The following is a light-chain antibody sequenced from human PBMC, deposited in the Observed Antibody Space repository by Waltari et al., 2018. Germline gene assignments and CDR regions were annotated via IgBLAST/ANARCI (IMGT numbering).Light chain of an antibody. CDR3: QQLNTYPLT. J-gene: IGKJ4*01. Sequence: DIQLTQSPSILSASVGDRITITCRASQGIRSYLALYQQTPGNAPEFLMYAAYALPIGLPSRLSGSRYGTEFTLTISSMQYEDFGTYYCQQLNTYPLTFGGGTKVEMK. CDR2: AAY. V-gene: IGKV1-9*01. CDR1: QGIRSY.